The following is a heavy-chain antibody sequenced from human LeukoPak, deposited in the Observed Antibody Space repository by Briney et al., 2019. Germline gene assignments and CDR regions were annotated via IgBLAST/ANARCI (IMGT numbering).Heavy chain of an antibody. J-gene: IGHJ3*02. CDR2: ISYDGSNQ. V-gene: IGHV3-30*18. CDR1: GFTFSSYG. D-gene: IGHD5-18*01. Sequence: GRSLRLSCAASGFTFSSYGMHWVRQAPGKGLEWVAVISYDGSNQYYADSVKGRFTISRDNSKNTLYLQMNSLRAEDTAVYYCAKGGNSYGYGSAFDIWGQGTMVTVSS. CDR3: AKGGNSYGYGSAFDI.